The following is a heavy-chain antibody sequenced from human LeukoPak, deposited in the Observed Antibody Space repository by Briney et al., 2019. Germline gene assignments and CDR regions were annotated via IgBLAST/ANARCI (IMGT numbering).Heavy chain of an antibody. V-gene: IGHV4-38-2*02. CDR2: IYHSGST. Sequence: SETLSLTCTVSGYSISSGYYWGWIRQPPGKGLEWIGSIYHSGSTYYNPSLKSRVTISVDTSKNQFSLKLSSVTAADTAVYYCARGVVSPARVDYWGQGTLVTVSS. CDR3: ARGVVSPARVDY. CDR1: GYSISSGYY. D-gene: IGHD3-22*01. J-gene: IGHJ4*02.